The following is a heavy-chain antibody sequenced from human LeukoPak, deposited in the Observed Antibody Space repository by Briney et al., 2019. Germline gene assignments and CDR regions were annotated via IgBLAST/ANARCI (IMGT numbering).Heavy chain of an antibody. CDR1: GYTFTGYY. V-gene: IGHV1-2*06. Sequence: VASVKVSCKASGYTFTGYYMHWVRQAPGQGLEWVGRINPNSGGRNYAKTFQGRVTITRKTSISRGYRKLRRLRTDDTAVYYCARDLGYTSGGSCSDRWYYYYYMDFWGKGTMVTVSS. J-gene: IGHJ6*03. CDR3: ARDLGYTSGGSCSDRWYYYYYMDF. CDR2: INPNSGGR. D-gene: IGHD2-15*01.